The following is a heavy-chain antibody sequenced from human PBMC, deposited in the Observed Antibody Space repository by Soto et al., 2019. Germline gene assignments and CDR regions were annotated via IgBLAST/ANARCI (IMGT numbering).Heavy chain of an antibody. CDR3: ARGVAGTGFDL. CDR2: TYYRSNWRH. J-gene: IGHJ4*02. D-gene: IGHD6-19*01. CDR1: GDSVSNNSAA. Sequence: QTLSLTCASSGDSVSNNSAAWNWIRSPPSRGLEWLGRTYYRSNWRHDYAVSVKSRITVNPDTSKNHFSLQLNSVTPDDTAVYYCARGVAGTGFDLWGQGTLVTVSS. V-gene: IGHV6-1*01.